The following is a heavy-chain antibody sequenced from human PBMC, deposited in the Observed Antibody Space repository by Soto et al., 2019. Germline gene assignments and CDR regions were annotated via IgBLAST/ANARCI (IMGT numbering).Heavy chain of an antibody. J-gene: IGHJ4*02. CDR1: GFTFSDHQ. V-gene: IGHV3-53*01. Sequence: PGGSLRLSCAASGFTFSDHQMSWVRQAPGRGLEWVSVIYSSGTTYYGDSVKGRFTISRDNSKNTLYLQMNSLRTEDTALYYCARAGSPFHSDSTGYWGFDYWGQGTLVTVSS. CDR3: ARAGSPFHSDSTGYWGFDY. D-gene: IGHD3-9*01. CDR2: IYSSGTT.